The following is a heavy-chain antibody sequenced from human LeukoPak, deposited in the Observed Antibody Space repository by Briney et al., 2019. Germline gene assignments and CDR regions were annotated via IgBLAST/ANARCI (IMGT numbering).Heavy chain of an antibody. V-gene: IGHV3-64*01. Sequence: PGGSLRLSCAASGFTFSSYAMHWVRQVPGKGLEYVSAISSSGGSTYYANSVKGRFTISRDNSKNTLYLQMGSLRTEDMAIYYCARGPDVVLVSHWSFFDYWGHGTLVTVSS. CDR1: GFTFSSYA. CDR3: ARGPDVVLVSHWSFFDY. CDR2: ISSSGGST. D-gene: IGHD2-8*02. J-gene: IGHJ4*01.